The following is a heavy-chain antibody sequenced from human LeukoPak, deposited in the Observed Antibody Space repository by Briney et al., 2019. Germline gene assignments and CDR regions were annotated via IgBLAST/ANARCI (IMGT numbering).Heavy chain of an antibody. CDR3: ARDLPVWDAFDI. J-gene: IGHJ3*02. CDR1: GYTFTGYY. CDR2: INPNSGST. D-gene: IGHD2-21*01. V-gene: IGHV1-2*02. Sequence: ASVKVSCKASGYTFTGYYVHWVRQAPGQGLEWMGWINPNSGSTTYAQNLQGRVTMTRDTSINTAYMELSSLRFDDTAVYYCARDLPVWDAFDIWGQGTMVTVSS.